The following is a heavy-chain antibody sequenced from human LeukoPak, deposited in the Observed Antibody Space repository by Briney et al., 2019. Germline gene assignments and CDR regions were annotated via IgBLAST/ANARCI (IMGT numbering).Heavy chain of an antibody. V-gene: IGHV1-2*02. Sequence: ASVKVSCKASGYTSTGYYMHWVRQAPGQGLEWMGWINPNSGGTNYAQKFQGRVTMTRDTSISTAYMELSRLRSEDTAVYYCARDGLLSNIVATRGGSYYFDYWGQGTLVTVSS. CDR1: GYTSTGYY. D-gene: IGHD5-12*01. CDR2: INPNSGGT. J-gene: IGHJ4*02. CDR3: ARDGLLSNIVATRGGSYYFDY.